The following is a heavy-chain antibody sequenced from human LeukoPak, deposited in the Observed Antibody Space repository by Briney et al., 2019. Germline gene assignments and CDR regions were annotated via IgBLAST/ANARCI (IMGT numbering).Heavy chain of an antibody. CDR3: ARDAGYCSGTSCYSYYGMDV. CDR1: GGSISSGDYY. J-gene: IGHJ6*02. CDR2: IYYSGST. Sequence: NPSQTLSLTCPVSGGSISSGDYYWSWIRQPPGKGLEWIGYIYYSGSTYYNPSLKSRVTISVDTSKNQFSLKLSSVTAADTAVYYCARDAGYCSGTSCYSYYGMDVWGQGTTVTVSS. V-gene: IGHV4-30-4*01. D-gene: IGHD2-2*02.